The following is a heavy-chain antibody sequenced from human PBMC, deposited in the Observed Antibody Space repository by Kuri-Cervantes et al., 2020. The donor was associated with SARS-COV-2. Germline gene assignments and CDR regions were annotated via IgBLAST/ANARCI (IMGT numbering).Heavy chain of an antibody. V-gene: IGHV4-59*01. CDR3: ARASLTVDAFDI. Sequence: SETLSLTCTVSGGSISSYYWSWIRQPPGKGLEWIGYIYYSGSTNYNPSLKSRVTISVDTSKNQFSLKLSSVTAADTAVYYCARASLTVDAFDIWGQGTMVTVSS. D-gene: IGHD4/OR15-4a*01. CDR1: GGSISSYY. CDR2: IYYSGST. J-gene: IGHJ3*02.